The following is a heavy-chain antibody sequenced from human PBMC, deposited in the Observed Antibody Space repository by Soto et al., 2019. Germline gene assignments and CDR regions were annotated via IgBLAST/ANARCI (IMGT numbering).Heavy chain of an antibody. Sequence: ASVKVSCKASGYTFTSYGISWVRQAPGQGLEWMGWISAYNGNTNYAQKLQGRVTMTTDTSTSTAYMELRSLRSDDTAVYYCASVPSSGCYEAYFQHWGQGTLVPVSS. V-gene: IGHV1-18*01. J-gene: IGHJ1*01. D-gene: IGHD6-19*01. CDR1: GYTFTSYG. CDR2: ISAYNGNT. CDR3: ASVPSSGCYEAYFQH.